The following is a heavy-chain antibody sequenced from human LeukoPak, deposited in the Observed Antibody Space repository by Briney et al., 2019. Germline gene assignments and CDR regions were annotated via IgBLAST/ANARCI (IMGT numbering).Heavy chain of an antibody. CDR1: GYTFTSYD. J-gene: IGHJ4*02. Sequence: ASVKVSCKASGYTFTSYDINWVRQATGQGLEWMGWMNPNSGNTGYAQKFQGRVTMTRNMSTSTVYMELSSVRSDDTAVYYCAREMDSNGCFDDWGQGTLVTVSS. V-gene: IGHV1-8*01. CDR2: MNPNSGNT. CDR3: AREMDSNGCFDD. D-gene: IGHD6-19*01.